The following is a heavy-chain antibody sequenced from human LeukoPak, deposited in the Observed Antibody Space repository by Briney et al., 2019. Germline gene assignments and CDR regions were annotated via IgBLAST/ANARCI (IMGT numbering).Heavy chain of an antibody. J-gene: IGHJ4*02. V-gene: IGHV3-66*01. CDR2: IYGSTSA. Sequence: PGGSLGLSCAASGFTVSSKYINWVRQAPGKGLEWVSLIYGSTSADYADSVKGRFTISRDNSMNTVYLQMNSLRAEDTAIYYCARLNFGDDYWGQGTLVAVSS. D-gene: IGHD4-17*01. CDR3: ARLNFGDDY. CDR1: GFTVSSKY.